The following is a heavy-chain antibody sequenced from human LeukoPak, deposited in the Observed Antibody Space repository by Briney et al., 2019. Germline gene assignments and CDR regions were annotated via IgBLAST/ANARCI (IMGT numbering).Heavy chain of an antibody. Sequence: PETLSLTCTVSGGSISSYYWSWIRQPPGKGLEWIGYIYYSGSTNYNPSLKSRVTISVDTSKNQFSLKLSSVTAADTAVYYCARSSGYSGYDFVLDWGQGTLVTVSS. CDR1: GGSISSYY. V-gene: IGHV4-59*01. CDR2: IYYSGST. J-gene: IGHJ4*02. CDR3: ARSSGYSGYDFVLD. D-gene: IGHD5-12*01.